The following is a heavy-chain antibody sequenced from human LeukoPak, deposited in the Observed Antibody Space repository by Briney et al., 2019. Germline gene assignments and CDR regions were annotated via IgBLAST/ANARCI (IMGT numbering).Heavy chain of an antibody. CDR2: MNPNSGNT. Sequence: ASVTLSCNASAYTFTSNAINRVRQATAQGLEWMGWMNPNSGNTGYAQKFQGRVTMTRNTSISTAYMELSSLRSEDTAVYYCARRSYGLVLFHTHNWFDPWGQGTLVTVSS. CDR3: ARRSYGLVLFHTHNWFDP. J-gene: IGHJ5*02. V-gene: IGHV1-8*01. D-gene: IGHD3-16*01. CDR1: AYTFTSNA.